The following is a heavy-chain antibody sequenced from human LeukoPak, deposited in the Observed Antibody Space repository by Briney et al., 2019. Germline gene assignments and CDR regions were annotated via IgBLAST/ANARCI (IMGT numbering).Heavy chain of an antibody. CDR1: GFTVSSKY. J-gene: IGHJ4*02. CDR2: IYTGETT. CDR3: AKVGAVAAVEN. V-gene: IGHV3-66*01. D-gene: IGHD6-19*01. Sequence: GSLRLSCAASGFTVSSKYMSWVRQAPGKGLEWVSVIYTGETTYYADSVKGRFTISRDNSKNTLYLQMDGLRVEDTAVYYCAKVGAVAAVENWGQGTLVTVSS.